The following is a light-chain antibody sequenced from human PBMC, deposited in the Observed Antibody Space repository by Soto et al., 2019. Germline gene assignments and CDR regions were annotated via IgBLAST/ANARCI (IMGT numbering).Light chain of an antibody. V-gene: IGKV3-20*01. CDR2: GAS. CDR1: QSVSSSY. J-gene: IGKJ1*01. CDR3: QQNGSTPWT. Sequence: EIVLTQSPGTLSLSPGERATLSCRASQSVSSSYLAWYQPKPGQAPRLLIYGASSRATGIPDRFSGSGSGTDFTLTISRREPEDFAVYYCQQNGSTPWTFGQGTKVEIK.